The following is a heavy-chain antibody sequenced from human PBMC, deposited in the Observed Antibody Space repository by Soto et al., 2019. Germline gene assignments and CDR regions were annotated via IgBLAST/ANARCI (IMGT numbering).Heavy chain of an antibody. CDR2: INHSGST. V-gene: IGHV4-34*01. Sequence: PSETLSLTCAVYGGSFSDYYWSWIRQPPGKGLEWIGEINHSGSTNYNPSLKSRVTISVDTSKNQFSLKLSSVTAAGTAVYYCATYCSGGSCENQGGFYWGQGALVTVSS. CDR1: GGSFSDYY. D-gene: IGHD2-15*01. J-gene: IGHJ4*02. CDR3: ATYCSGGSCENQGGFY.